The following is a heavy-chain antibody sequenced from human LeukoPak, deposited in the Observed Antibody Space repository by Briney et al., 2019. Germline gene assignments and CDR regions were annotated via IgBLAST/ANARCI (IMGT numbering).Heavy chain of an antibody. Sequence: ASVKVSCKASGYTFTSYYMHWVRQAPGQGLEWMGIINPSGGSTSYAQKFQGRATMTRDMSTSTVYMELSSLRSDDTAVYYCARGRYSSSWMSIDAFDIWGQGTMVTVSS. CDR3: ARGRYSSSWMSIDAFDI. CDR2: INPSGGST. V-gene: IGHV1-46*01. D-gene: IGHD6-13*01. J-gene: IGHJ3*02. CDR1: GYTFTSYY.